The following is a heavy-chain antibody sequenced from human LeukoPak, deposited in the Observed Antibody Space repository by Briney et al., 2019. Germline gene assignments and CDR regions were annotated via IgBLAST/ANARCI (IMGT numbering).Heavy chain of an antibody. CDR2: ISFDGSDK. CDR3: AKDRWGAVASFDY. V-gene: IGHV3-30*18. J-gene: IGHJ4*02. D-gene: IGHD6-19*01. Sequence: GRSLRLSCAGSGFTFNNYGIHWVRQAPGKGLEWVAVISFDGSDKYYADSVKGRFTISRDHSKNTLYLQMNSLESEDTAVYYCAKDRWGAVASFDYWGQGTLVTVSS. CDR1: GFTFNNYG.